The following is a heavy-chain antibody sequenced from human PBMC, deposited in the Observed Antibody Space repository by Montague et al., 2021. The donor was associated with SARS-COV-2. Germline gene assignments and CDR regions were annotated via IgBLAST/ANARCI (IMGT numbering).Heavy chain of an antibody. CDR2: ITWDSGTL. CDR1: GFTFGDHA. V-gene: IGHV3-9*01. Sequence: LRLSLSASGFTFGDHAMHWVRQAPGRGPEWISGITWDSGTLGYADSVKGRFTISRDNAKNSLYLQMNSLRVEDTALYYCAKDFDYYDSSGYFDYWGQGTLVTVSS. D-gene: IGHD3-22*01. J-gene: IGHJ4*02. CDR3: AKDFDYYDSSGYFDY.